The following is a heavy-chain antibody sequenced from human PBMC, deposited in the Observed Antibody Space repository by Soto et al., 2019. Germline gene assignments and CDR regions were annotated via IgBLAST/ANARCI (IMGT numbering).Heavy chain of an antibody. J-gene: IGHJ5*02. D-gene: IGHD6-19*01. V-gene: IGHV3-23*01. CDR3: AKDGNRKQQWLVPVCWFDP. CDR2: ISGSGGST. CDR1: GFTFSSYA. Sequence: GGSLRLSCAASGFTFSSYAMSWVRQAPGKGLEWVSAISGSGGSTYYANSVKGRFTISRDNSKKTMYLQMNSLRSEDTAVYYCAKDGNRKQQWLVPVCWFDPWGQGTLVTVSS.